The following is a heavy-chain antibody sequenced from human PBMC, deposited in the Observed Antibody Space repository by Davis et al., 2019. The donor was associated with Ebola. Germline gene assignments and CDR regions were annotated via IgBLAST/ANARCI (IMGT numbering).Heavy chain of an antibody. V-gene: IGHV4-30-4*01. D-gene: IGHD3-22*01. J-gene: IGHJ6*03. Sequence: SETLSLTCTVSGGSISSGDYYWSWIRQPPGKGLEWIGYIYYSGSTYYNPSLKSRVTISVDTSKNQFSLKLSSVTAADTAVYYCGSSGYSPPYYYYYMDVWGKGTTVTVSS. CDR2: IYYSGST. CDR1: GGSISSGDYY. CDR3: GSSGYSPPYYYYYMDV.